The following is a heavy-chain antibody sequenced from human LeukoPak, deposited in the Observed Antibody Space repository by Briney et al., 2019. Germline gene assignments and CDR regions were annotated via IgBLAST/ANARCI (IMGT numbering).Heavy chain of an antibody. CDR2: IIPILGIA. J-gene: IGHJ4*02. CDR1: GGTFSSYA. D-gene: IGHD5-18*01. V-gene: IGHV1-69*04. Sequence: SLKVPCKASGGTFSSYATSWVRQAPGQGLEWMGRIIPILGIANYAQKFQGRVTITADKSTSTAYMELSSLRSEDTAVYYCARAFSGYSYGYGYWGQGTLVTVSS. CDR3: ARAFSGYSYGYGY.